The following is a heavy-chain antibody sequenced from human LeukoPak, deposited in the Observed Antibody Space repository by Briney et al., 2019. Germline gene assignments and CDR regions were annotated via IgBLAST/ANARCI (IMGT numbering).Heavy chain of an antibody. CDR2: VGHSGSA. Sequence: PSETLSLTCAVSGGSFSAFFWRWIRQPPGKGLEWIGDVGHSGSADYNPSLRSRVTKSIDTSKNQFSLKLSSVTAADTAVYYCARGRSLLWFEEWGQGSLVTVSS. D-gene: IGHD3-10*01. V-gene: IGHV4-34*01. CDR3: ARGRSLLWFEE. J-gene: IGHJ4*02. CDR1: GGSFSAFF.